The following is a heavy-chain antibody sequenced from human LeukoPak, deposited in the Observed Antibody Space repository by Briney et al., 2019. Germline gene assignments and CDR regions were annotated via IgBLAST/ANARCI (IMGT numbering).Heavy chain of an antibody. CDR1: GYTFSSYA. V-gene: IGHV1-69*05. Sequence: GASVKVSCKASGYTFSSYAISWVRQAPGQGLEWMGRIIPIFGTANYAQKFQGRVTITTDESTSTAYMELSSLRSEDTAVYYCARGSYYYDSSGYFDYWGQGTLVTVSS. CDR3: ARGSYYYDSSGYFDY. D-gene: IGHD3-22*01. CDR2: IIPIFGTA. J-gene: IGHJ4*02.